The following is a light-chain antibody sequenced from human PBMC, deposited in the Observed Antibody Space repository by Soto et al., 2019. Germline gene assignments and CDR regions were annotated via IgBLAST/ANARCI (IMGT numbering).Light chain of an antibody. CDR2: GAS. Sequence: EIVFTHSPAILSLWSRERATLSCRASPSVTNYLAWYQQKPGQAPRLLIYGASSRATGIPDRFSGSGSGTEFTLTISSLQPDDFATYYCQHYNSYSEAFGQGTKVDIK. CDR3: QHYNSYSEA. V-gene: IGKV3D-15*01. J-gene: IGKJ1*01. CDR1: PSVTNY.